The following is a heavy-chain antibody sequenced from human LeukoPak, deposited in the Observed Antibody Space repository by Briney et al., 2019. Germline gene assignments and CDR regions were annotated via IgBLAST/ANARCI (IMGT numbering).Heavy chain of an antibody. CDR3: ARGHFGLDV. J-gene: IGHJ6*02. Sequence: GGSLRLSRVASGFALNIHWVTWVRQAPGKGPEWVAHINPDGSEKDFLDSVRGRFTISRDNSKNSVYLQTSTLRVEDTAVYYCARGHFGLDVWGQGTTVTVSS. CDR1: GFALNIHW. V-gene: IGHV3-7*01. CDR2: INPDGSEK.